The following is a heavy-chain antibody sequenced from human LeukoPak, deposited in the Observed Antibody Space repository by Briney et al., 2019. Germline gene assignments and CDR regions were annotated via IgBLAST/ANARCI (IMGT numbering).Heavy chain of an antibody. CDR3: ARGQGHVFDI. V-gene: IGHV3-74*01. CDR2: INNDGSST. J-gene: IGHJ3*02. Sequence: GGSLRLSCAASGFTFSSYWMHWVRQAPGKGLVWVSGINNDGSSTKYADSVKGRFTISRDNAKNTLYLQTNSLRADDTAVYYCARGQGHVFDIWGQGTMVTVSS. CDR1: GFTFSSYW.